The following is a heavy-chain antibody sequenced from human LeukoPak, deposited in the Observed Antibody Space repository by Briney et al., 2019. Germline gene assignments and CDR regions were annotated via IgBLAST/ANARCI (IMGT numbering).Heavy chain of an antibody. CDR2: IYYSGST. D-gene: IGHD6-19*01. V-gene: IGHV4-39*07. J-gene: IGHJ4*02. CDR3: ARGGIAMAGNGDYFDY. Sequence: SETLSLTCTVSGGSISSGDYYWSWIRQPPGKGLEWIGSIYYSGSTYYNPSLKSRVTISVDTSKNQFSLKLSSVTAADTAVYYCARGGIAMAGNGDYFDYLGPGTLVTVSS. CDR1: GGSISSGDYY.